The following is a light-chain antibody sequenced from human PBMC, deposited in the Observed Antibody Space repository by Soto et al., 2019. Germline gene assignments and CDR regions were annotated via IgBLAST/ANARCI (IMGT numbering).Light chain of an antibody. CDR1: SSNIGSNT. CDR3: AAWDDSLRVV. CDR2: SNN. Sequence: QSVLTQPPSASGTPGQRVTISCSGSSSNIGSNTVNWYQQLPGTAPKLLIYSNNQRPSGVPDRFSGSKSGTSASLAISGLXXXXXXDYYCAAWDDSLRVVFGGGTKLTVL. V-gene: IGLV1-44*01. J-gene: IGLJ2*01.